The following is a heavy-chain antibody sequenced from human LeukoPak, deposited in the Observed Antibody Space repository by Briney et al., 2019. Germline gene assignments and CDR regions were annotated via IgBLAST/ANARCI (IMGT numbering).Heavy chain of an antibody. V-gene: IGHV4-59*08. CDR1: GGSISSYY. D-gene: IGHD6-13*01. J-gene: IGHJ4*02. CDR2: IYYSGST. CDR3: ASMYSSSWYFLDY. Sequence: TSETLSLTCTVSGGSISSYYWSWIRQPPGKGLEWIGYIYYSGSTNYNPSLKSRVTISVDTSKNQFSLKLSSVTAADTAVYYCASMYSSSWYFLDYWGQGTLVTVSS.